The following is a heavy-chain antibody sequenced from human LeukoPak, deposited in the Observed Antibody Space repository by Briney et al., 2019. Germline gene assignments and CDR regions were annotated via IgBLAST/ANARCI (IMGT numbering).Heavy chain of an antibody. V-gene: IGHV4-34*12. CDR3: ARVSSWGRYYYYYYMDV. CDR2: IIEKGNA. J-gene: IGHJ6*03. D-gene: IGHD6-13*01. Sequence: SETLSLTCALYGGSFSSYSWSWTWIRQTPEKGLEWIGEIIEKGNANGNPSLKSRVTISVDTSKNQFSLKLSSVTAADTAVYYCARVSSWGRYYYYYYMDVWGKGTTVTASS. CDR1: GGSFSSYS.